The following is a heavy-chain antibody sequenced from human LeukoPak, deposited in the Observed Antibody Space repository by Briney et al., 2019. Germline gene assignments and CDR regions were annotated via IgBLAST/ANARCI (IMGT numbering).Heavy chain of an antibody. CDR3: AKDLEDFLEWLRSPLDN. Sequence: PGGSLRLSYAASGFTFSIYGMHWVRQAPGKGLEWVAFIRYDGLKKYYADSVKGRFTISRDNSRKTLWLQMNSLRVEDTAVYYCAKDLEDFLEWLRSPLDNWGQGTLVTVSS. CDR2: IRYDGLKK. V-gene: IGHV3-30*02. J-gene: IGHJ4*02. CDR1: GFTFSIYG. D-gene: IGHD3-3*01.